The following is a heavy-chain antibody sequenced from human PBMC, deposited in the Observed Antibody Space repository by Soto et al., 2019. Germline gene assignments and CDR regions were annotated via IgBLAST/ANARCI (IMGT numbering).Heavy chain of an antibody. D-gene: IGHD3-10*01. V-gene: IGHV3-23*01. CDR2: ISAGGSST. Sequence: GGSLRLSCASSGFTFSSYVMSLVRQAPGKGLEWVSTISAGGSSTYYADSVKGRFTISRDNSKNTLYLQMNSLRPEDTAVYYCAKEGALGLYYFDYWGQGTLVTVSS. CDR1: GFTFSSYV. J-gene: IGHJ4*02. CDR3: AKEGALGLYYFDY.